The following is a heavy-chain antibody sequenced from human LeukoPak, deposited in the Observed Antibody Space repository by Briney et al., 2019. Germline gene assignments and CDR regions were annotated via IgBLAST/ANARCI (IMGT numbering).Heavy chain of an antibody. CDR1: GGSFSGYY. D-gene: IGHD2-2*01. CDR3: ARLGYCSSTSCSLGFDY. V-gene: IGHV4-34*01. Sequence: PSETLSLTCAVYGGSFSGYYWSWIRQPPGKGLEWIGEINHSGSTNYNPSLKSRVTISVETSKNQFSLKLSSVTAADTAVYYCARLGYCSSTSCSLGFDYWGQGTLVTVSS. CDR2: INHSGST. J-gene: IGHJ4*02.